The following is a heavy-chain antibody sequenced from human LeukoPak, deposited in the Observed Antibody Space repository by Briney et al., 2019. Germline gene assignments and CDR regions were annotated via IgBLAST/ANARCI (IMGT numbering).Heavy chain of an antibody. D-gene: IGHD1-26*01. Sequence: SETLSLTCAVSGDTISTNNWYNWARQPPGKGLEWIGEIYHSGNVNYKPSLKSRATISVDKSKNQFSLKLTSVTASYTAVYYCARDLGSSTPSGVWGRGTTVTVSS. CDR2: IYHSGNV. J-gene: IGHJ6*04. CDR3: ARDLGSSTPSGV. CDR1: GDTISTNNW. V-gene: IGHV4-4*02.